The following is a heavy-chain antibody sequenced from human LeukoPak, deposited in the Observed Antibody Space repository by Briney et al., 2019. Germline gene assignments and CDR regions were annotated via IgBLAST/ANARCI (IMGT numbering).Heavy chain of an antibody. J-gene: IGHJ5*01. Sequence: GGSLRLSCAASGFTVDGNYMNWVRQAPGKGLEWVSRIPRSDILYYADSVKGRFTISRDNSRGTLYLQMNSLRAEDTATYYCARANHSDYGGGFDCWGRGTLVTVSS. CDR2: IPRSDIL. CDR1: GFTVDGNY. V-gene: IGHV3-66*01. CDR3: ARANHSDYGGGFDC. D-gene: IGHD4-17*01.